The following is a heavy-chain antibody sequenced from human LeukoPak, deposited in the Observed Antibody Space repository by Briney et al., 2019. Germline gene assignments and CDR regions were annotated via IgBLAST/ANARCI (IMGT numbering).Heavy chain of an antibody. Sequence: GGSLRLSCAASGFTFSSYAMSWVRQAPGKGLEWVSAISGSGGSTYYADSVKGRFTISRDNSKNTLYLQMNSLRAEDTAVYYCAKGQRGYFDWYLALYYYYYMDVWGKGTTVTVSS. V-gene: IGHV3-23*01. CDR1: GFTFSSYA. D-gene: IGHD3-9*01. J-gene: IGHJ6*03. CDR2: ISGSGGST. CDR3: AKGQRGYFDWYLALYYYYYMDV.